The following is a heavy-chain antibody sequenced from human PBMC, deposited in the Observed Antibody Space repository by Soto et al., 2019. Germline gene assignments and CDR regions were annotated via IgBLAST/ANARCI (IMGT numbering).Heavy chain of an antibody. J-gene: IGHJ5*02. CDR3: AHAQDVVVVPAAMNWFDP. CDR2: IYWDDDK. D-gene: IGHD2-2*01. V-gene: IGHV2-5*02. CDR1: GFSLSTSGVG. Sequence: QITLKESGPTLVKPTQTLTLTCTFSGFSLSTSGVGVGWIRQPPGKALEWLALIYWDDDKRYSPSLKSRLTITKDTSKNQVVLTMTNMDPVDTATYYCAHAQDVVVVPAAMNWFDPWGQGTLVTVSS.